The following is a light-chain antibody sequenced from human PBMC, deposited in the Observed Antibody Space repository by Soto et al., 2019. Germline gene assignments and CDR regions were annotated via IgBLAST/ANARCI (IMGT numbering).Light chain of an antibody. Sequence: QSVLTQPASVSGSPGQSITISCTGTSGDVGGFNYVSWYQQHPDKAPKLMLYEVSNRPSGVSNRFSGSKSGNTASLTISGLQAEDEADYYCGSYTSSRAVYVFGTGPNLTVL. J-gene: IGLJ1*01. CDR1: SGDVGGFNY. V-gene: IGLV2-14*01. CDR2: EVS. CDR3: GSYTSSRAVYV.